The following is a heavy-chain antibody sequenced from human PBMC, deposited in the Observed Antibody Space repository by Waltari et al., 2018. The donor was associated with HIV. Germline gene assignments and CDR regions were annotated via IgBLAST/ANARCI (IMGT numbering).Heavy chain of an antibody. V-gene: IGHV3-15*01. J-gene: IGHJ4*02. D-gene: IGHD5-12*01. Sequence: EVQLVESGGGLVKPGGSLRLSCAASGFIFSNAWMNWVRQAPGKGMEWVGRIKRKRDGGTADYAAPVKGRFTISRDDSKNGLYLQMNSLKTEDTAVYYCTTDNMIIVALDYWGQGTLLTVSS. CDR2: IKRKRDGGTA. CDR3: TTDNMIIVALDY. CDR1: GFIFSNAW.